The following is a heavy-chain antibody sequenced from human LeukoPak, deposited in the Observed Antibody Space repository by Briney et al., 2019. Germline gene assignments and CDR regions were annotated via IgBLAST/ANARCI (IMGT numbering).Heavy chain of an antibody. CDR1: GFTFSSYS. D-gene: IGHD6-19*01. J-gene: IGHJ4*02. V-gene: IGHV3-21*01. Sequence: GGSLRLSCAASGFTFSSYSMNWVRQAPGKGLEWVSSISSSSSYIYYADSVKGRFTISRDNAKNSLYLQMNSLRAEDTAVYYCASSSSGWLPYFDYWGQGTLVTVSS. CDR3: ASSSSGWLPYFDY. CDR2: ISSSSSYI.